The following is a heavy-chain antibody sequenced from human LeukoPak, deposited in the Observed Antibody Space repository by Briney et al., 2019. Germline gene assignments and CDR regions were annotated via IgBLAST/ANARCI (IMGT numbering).Heavy chain of an antibody. CDR3: AKAGHYYDSSGYRY. Sequence: PGGSLRLSCAASGFTFSSYAMSWVRQAPGKGLEWVSAISGSGGSTYYADSVKGRFTISRDTSKNTLYLQMNSLRAEDTAVYYCAKAGHYYDSSGYRYWGQGTLVTVSS. J-gene: IGHJ4*02. CDR1: GFTFSSYA. CDR2: ISGSGGST. V-gene: IGHV3-23*01. D-gene: IGHD3-22*01.